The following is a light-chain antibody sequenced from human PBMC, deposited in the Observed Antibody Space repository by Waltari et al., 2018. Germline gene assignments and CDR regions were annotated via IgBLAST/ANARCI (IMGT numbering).Light chain of an antibody. Sequence: DIQLTQSPSFLSASVGDRVTITCRASQDISNHLTWVQQAPGKAPKLLIYNVFTLQSGVPSRFSGSRSGSEFTLTISSLQSEDFATYYCLQFKDYPLTLGGGTKVEIK. V-gene: IGKV1-9*01. CDR1: QDISNH. J-gene: IGKJ4*01. CDR3: LQFKDYPLT. CDR2: NVF.